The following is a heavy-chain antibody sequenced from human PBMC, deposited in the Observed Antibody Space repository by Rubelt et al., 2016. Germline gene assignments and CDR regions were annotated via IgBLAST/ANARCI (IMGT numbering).Heavy chain of an antibody. D-gene: IGHD1-1*01. CDR2: ISYDGSNK. Sequence: GGSLRLSCAASGFTFSKYSMKWVRQAPGKGLEWVAVISYDGSNKYYADSVKGRFTISRDNSKNTLYLQMNSLRAEDTAVYYCAKQTGTAGLDWFDPWGQGTLVTVSS. CDR3: AKQTGTAGLDWFDP. V-gene: IGHV3-30*18. CDR1: GFTFSKYS. J-gene: IGHJ5*02.